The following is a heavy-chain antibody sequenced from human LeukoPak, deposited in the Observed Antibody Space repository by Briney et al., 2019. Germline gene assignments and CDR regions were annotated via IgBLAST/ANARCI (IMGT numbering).Heavy chain of an antibody. CDR2: MNPNSGNT. Sequence: ASVKVSCKASGGTFSSYAINWVRQATGQGLEWMGWMNPNSGNTGYAQKFQGRVTMTRNTSISTAYMELSSLRSEDTAVYYCARSHCGGDCYRYFDYWGQGTLVTVSS. V-gene: IGHV1-8*02. D-gene: IGHD2-21*02. J-gene: IGHJ4*02. CDR1: GGTFSSYA. CDR3: ARSHCGGDCYRYFDY.